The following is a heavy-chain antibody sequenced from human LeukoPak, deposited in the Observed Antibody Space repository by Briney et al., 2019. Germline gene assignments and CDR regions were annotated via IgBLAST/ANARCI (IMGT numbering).Heavy chain of an antibody. J-gene: IGHJ4*02. V-gene: IGHV1-2*02. CDR2: INPNSGGT. Sequence: ASVKVSCKASGYTFTGYYMHWVRQAPGQGLEWMGWINPNSGGTNYAQKFQGRVAMTRDTSISTAYMELSRLRSDDTAVYYCARDCTNGVCYLFDYWGQGTLVTVSS. CDR1: GYTFTGYY. CDR3: ARDCTNGVCYLFDY. D-gene: IGHD2-8*01.